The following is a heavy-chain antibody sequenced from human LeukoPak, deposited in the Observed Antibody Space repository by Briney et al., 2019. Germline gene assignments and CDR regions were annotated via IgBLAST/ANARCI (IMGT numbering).Heavy chain of an antibody. CDR1: GYTFSKSG. D-gene: IGHD3-10*01. CDR2: VMWNNGNA. J-gene: IGHJ3*01. Sequence: ASVKVSCKASGYTFSKSGISWVRQSPGQGLEWMRWVMWNNGNAHYAQKVQGRVTLSTDTSTSTAYIEVTSLRSDDTAVYYCARDDGSGSYYSAGLDLWGQGTMVTVSS. V-gene: IGHV1-18*01. CDR3: ARDDGSGSYYSAGLDL.